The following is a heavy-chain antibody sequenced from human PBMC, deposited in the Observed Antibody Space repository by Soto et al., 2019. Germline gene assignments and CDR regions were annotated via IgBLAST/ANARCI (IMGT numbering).Heavy chain of an antibody. Sequence: SETLSLTCAVSGGSISSSNWWSWVRQPPGKGLEWIGEIYHSGSTNYNPSLKSRVTISVDKSKNQFSLKLSSVTAADTAVYYCARVSWHYAPLHYYGMDVGGQGTTVT. J-gene: IGHJ6*02. CDR2: IYHSGST. V-gene: IGHV4-4*02. CDR3: ARVSWHYAPLHYYGMDV. CDR1: GGSISSSNW. D-gene: IGHD1-7*01.